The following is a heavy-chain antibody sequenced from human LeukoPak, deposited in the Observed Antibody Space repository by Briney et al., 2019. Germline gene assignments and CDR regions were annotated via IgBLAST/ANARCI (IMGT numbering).Heavy chain of an antibody. Sequence: SETLSVTCSVSVCSINNHNWSWIRQPPGKGLEGVGFVYYSGTTRYNPSLQSRITRSVDTSKNYFSLKLTSVTAADTAVYYCVRLLDNDSSGDPDTFDMWGQGTMVTVSS. V-gene: IGHV4-59*11. J-gene: IGHJ3*02. CDR2: VYYSGTT. CDR1: VCSINNHN. CDR3: VRLLDNDSSGDPDTFDM. D-gene: IGHD3-22*01.